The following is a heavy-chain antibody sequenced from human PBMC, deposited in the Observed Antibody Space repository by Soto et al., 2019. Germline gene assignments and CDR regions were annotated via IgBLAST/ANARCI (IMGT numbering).Heavy chain of an antibody. CDR2: ISGSGGST. Sequence: EVQLLESGGGLVQPGGSLRLSCAASGFTFSSYAMRWVRQAPVKGLEWVSAISGSGGSTYYADSVKGRFTISRYNSKNPLYLQMNSLRAEDTAVYYCARRGSGSYYDYWGQGTLVTVSS. V-gene: IGHV3-23*01. J-gene: IGHJ4*02. CDR1: GFTFSSYA. D-gene: IGHD1-26*01. CDR3: ARRGSGSYYDY.